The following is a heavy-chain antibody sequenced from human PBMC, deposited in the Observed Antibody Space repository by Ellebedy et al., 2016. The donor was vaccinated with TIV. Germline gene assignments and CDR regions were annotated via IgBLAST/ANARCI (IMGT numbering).Heavy chain of an antibody. D-gene: IGHD1-1*01. CDR3: ARGNGYYFDY. CDR1: GFTLSTYW. Sequence: GESLKISCAASGFTLSTYWMNWVRQAPGKGLEWVASMRQDGREEYFVDSVKGRFTISRDNTKNSLYLQMNSLRAEDTAVYFCARGNGYYFDYWGQGTLVIVSS. V-gene: IGHV3-7*01. J-gene: IGHJ4*02. CDR2: MRQDGREE.